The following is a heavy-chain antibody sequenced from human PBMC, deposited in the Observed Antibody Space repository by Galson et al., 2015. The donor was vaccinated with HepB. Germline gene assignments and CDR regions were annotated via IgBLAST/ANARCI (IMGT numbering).Heavy chain of an antibody. CDR2: IKQDGSEK. D-gene: IGHD3-10*01. CDR3: ASYGYFFGMDV. CDR1: GVTFSTYW. J-gene: IGHJ6*02. Sequence: SLRLSCAASGVTFSTYWMSWVRQAPGKGLEWVATIKQDGSEKYYVDSVKGQFTISRDNAKNSLFLQMNSLRAEDTAIYYCASYGYFFGMDVWGQGTTVTVSS. V-gene: IGHV3-7*03.